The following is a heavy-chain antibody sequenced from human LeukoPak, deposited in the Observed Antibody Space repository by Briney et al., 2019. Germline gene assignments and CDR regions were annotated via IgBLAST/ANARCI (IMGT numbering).Heavy chain of an antibody. V-gene: IGHV4-4*07. J-gene: IGHJ4*02. CDR2: IYNIGIT. D-gene: IGHD3-10*02. Sequence: SETLSLTCTVSGGSIRSDYWSWIRQPAGKGLDWIGRIYNIGITNYHPALRSRVTMSLDTSKNQFSLKLRSVTAADTDIYYCARELLFGDPGRSDFDYWGQGTLVTVSS. CDR3: ARELLFGDPGRSDFDY. CDR1: GGSIRSDY.